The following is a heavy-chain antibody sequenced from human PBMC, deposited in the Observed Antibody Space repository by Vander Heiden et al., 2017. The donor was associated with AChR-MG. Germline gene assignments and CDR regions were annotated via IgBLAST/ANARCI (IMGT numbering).Heavy chain of an antibody. D-gene: IGHD6-19*01. CDR1: GFTCSSYW. Sequence: EVQLVESGGGLVQLGGSLRLSCAASGFTCSSYWMGWVRQATGKGLEWVANIKQDGSEKYYVDSVKGRFTISRDNAKNSLYLQMNSLRAEDTAVYYCARGLGPWGQGTLVTVSS. J-gene: IGHJ5*02. CDR2: IKQDGSEK. CDR3: ARGLGP. V-gene: IGHV3-7*01.